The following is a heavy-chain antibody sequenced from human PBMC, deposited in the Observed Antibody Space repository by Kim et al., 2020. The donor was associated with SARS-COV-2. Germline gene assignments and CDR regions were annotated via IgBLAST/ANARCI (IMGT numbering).Heavy chain of an antibody. D-gene: IGHD3-9*01. CDR3: AREGFDRSNNNWFDP. J-gene: IGHJ5*02. Sequence: PSLRSRVTISVDTSKNQFSLKLGPVTAAYTAVYYCAREGFDRSNNNWFDPWGQGTLVTVSS. V-gene: IGHV4-59*01.